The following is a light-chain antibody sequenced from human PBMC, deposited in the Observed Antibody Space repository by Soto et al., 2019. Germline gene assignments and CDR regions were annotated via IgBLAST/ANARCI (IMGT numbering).Light chain of an antibody. Sequence: QSALTQPASVSGSPGQSITISCTGTSSDIGRYNYVSWYQQHPGKVPKLIISEVRNRPSGVSDRFSGSTSGNSASLTISGLQAVDEADYYCSSYTSISTQVFGYVTKVTVL. J-gene: IGLJ1*01. CDR1: SSDIGRYNY. CDR3: SSYTSISTQV. CDR2: EVR. V-gene: IGLV2-14*01.